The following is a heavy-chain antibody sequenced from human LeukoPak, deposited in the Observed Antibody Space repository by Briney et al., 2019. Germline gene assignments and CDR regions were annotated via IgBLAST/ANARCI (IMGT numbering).Heavy chain of an antibody. Sequence: GGSLRLSCAASGFTFSSYAMHWVRQAPGKGLEWVAVISYDGSNKYYADSVKGRFTISRDNSKNTLYLQMNSLRAEDTAVYYCAKDLGSGSYYTFDYWGQGTLVTVSS. J-gene: IGHJ4*02. CDR2: ISYDGSNK. CDR3: AKDLGSGSYYTFDY. CDR1: GFTFSSYA. V-gene: IGHV3-30*04. D-gene: IGHD3-10*01.